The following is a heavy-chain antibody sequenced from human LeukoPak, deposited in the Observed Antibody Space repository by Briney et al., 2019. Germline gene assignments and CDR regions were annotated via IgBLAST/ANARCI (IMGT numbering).Heavy chain of an antibody. CDR3: AKDKSAAGTKDYYYYMDV. CDR1: GYTFTSYY. Sequence: ASVKVSCKASGYTFTSYYMHWVRQAPGQGLEWMGIINPSGGSTSYAQKFQGRVTMTRDMSTSTVYMELSSLRSEDTAVYYCAKDKSAAGTKDYYYYMDVWGKGTTVTVSS. J-gene: IGHJ6*03. CDR2: INPSGGST. D-gene: IGHD6-13*01. V-gene: IGHV1-46*01.